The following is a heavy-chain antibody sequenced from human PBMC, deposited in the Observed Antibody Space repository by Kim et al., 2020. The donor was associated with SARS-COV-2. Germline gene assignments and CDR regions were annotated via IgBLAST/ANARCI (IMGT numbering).Heavy chain of an antibody. V-gene: IGHV4-39*01. CDR3: ARNPGPNWFDL. CDR1: AGSISSRGQF. CDR2: MSYGGNT. J-gene: IGHJ5*02. Sequence: SETLSLTCTVSAGSISSRGQFWGWIRQPPGKGLEWIGSMSYGGNTYYNPSLKSRVTISVDTSKNQLSLKLSSVTAADTALYYCARNPGPNWFDLWGQGILVPVSS.